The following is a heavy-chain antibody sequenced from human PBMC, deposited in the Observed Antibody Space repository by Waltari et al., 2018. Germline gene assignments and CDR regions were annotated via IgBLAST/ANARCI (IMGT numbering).Heavy chain of an antibody. J-gene: IGHJ6*02. V-gene: IGHV3-23*01. CDR3: AKWHTGMDV. CDR2: ISNSGSNT. CDR1: GFTFRDYD. Sequence: EVQLLESGGGLVQPGGSLRLSCAASGFTFRDYDMSWVRQAPGKGLDWVSTISNSGSNTYYADSVKGRFTISRDNSRNTLYLQMNSLRGDDTAVYYCAKWHTGMDVWGQGTTVAVSS.